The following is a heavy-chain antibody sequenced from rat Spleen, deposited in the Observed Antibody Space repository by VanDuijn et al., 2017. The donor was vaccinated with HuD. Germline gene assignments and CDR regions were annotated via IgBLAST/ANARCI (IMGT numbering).Heavy chain of an antibody. CDR1: GFTFNNYW. CDR3: TRSSYVYYGLWDYFDY. V-gene: IGHV5-31*01. J-gene: IGHJ2*01. D-gene: IGHD1-6*01. Sequence: EVQLVESGGGLVQPGRSLKLSCVASGFTFNNYWMTWIRQAPGKGLEWVASITNTGGSTYYPDSVKGRFTISRDNAKSTLYLQMNSLRSEDTATYYCTRSSYVYYGLWDYFDYWGQGVMVTVSS. CDR2: ITNTGGST.